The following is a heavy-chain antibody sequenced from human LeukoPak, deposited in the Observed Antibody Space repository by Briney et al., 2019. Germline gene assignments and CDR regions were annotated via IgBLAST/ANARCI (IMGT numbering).Heavy chain of an antibody. Sequence: GGSLRLSCAASGFTFSSYSMNWVRQAPGKGLEWVSSISSSSSYIYYADSVKGRFTISGDNAKNSLYLQMNSLRAEDTAVYYCARDNILTGYYTGDNYFDYWGQGTLVTVSS. D-gene: IGHD3-9*01. CDR2: ISSSSSYI. CDR1: GFTFSSYS. J-gene: IGHJ4*02. CDR3: ARDNILTGYYTGDNYFDY. V-gene: IGHV3-21*01.